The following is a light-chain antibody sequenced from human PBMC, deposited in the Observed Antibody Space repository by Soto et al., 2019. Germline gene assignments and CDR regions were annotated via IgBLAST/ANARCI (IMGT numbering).Light chain of an antibody. CDR2: AAS. CDR3: QQSYSPHTIT. V-gene: IGKV1-39*01. Sequence: DIHMTQSPSSLSASVGHIFTITCRASQSIGRFLNWYQQKPGKAPTLLSYAASSLQSGVPSRFSGSGSGTDFTLPISSLKTQDFANYYCQQSYSPHTITFGQGTRLEIK. CDR1: QSIGRF. J-gene: IGKJ5*01.